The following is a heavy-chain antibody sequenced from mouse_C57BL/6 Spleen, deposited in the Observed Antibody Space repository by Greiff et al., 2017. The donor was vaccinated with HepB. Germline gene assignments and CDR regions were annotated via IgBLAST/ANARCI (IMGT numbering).Heavy chain of an antibody. CDR3: ARSGDCCGSSFAY. V-gene: IGHV1-69*01. CDR2: IDPSVSYT. D-gene: IGHD1-1*01. J-gene: IGHJ3*01. CDR1: GYTFTSYW. Sequence: VQLQQSGAQLVMPGASLKLSCKPSGYTFTSYWMPWVKQRPGQGLEWIGEIDPSVSYTNYNQKFKGKSTLTVDKSSSAAYMQISSVTSEDSAVYYCARSGDCCGSSFAYWGQGTLVTVSA.